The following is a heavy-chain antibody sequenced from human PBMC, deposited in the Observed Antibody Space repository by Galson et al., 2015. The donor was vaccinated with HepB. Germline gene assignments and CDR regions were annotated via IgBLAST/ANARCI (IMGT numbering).Heavy chain of an antibody. CDR2: IYHSGNT. V-gene: IGHV4-4*02. Sequence: LSLTCGVSGGSISSRNWWTWVRQPPGKGLEWIGEIYHSGNTNYNPSLKSWVTISVDKSKNQFSLKLTSVTAADTAVYYCANLGYCGNDDCHSVYWGQGTLVTVSS. J-gene: IGHJ4*02. CDR1: GGSISSRNW. CDR3: ANLGYCGNDDCHSVY. D-gene: IGHD2-8*01.